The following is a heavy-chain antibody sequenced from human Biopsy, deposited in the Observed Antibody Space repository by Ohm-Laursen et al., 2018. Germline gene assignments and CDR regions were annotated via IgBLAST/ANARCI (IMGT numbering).Heavy chain of an antibody. Sequence: SLSLSCSASGFTFSSSCMHWVRQAPGTGLEWVSRFNSDGTDTTYADPVKGRFTISRDNAKNTLYPQMNSLRVEDTAVYYCAKAGRGYIDYWGQGTLVIVSS. V-gene: IGHV3-74*01. CDR1: GFTFSSSC. J-gene: IGHJ4*02. D-gene: IGHD5-18*01. CDR3: AKAGRGYIDY. CDR2: FNSDGTDT.